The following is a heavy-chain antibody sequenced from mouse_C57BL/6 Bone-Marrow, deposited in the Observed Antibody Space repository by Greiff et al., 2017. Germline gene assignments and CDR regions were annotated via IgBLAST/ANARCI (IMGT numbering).Heavy chain of an antibody. CDR2: IYPGSGST. Sequence: QVQLQQPGAELAKPGASVKMSCKASGYTFTSYWITWVKQRPGQGLEWIGEIYPGSGSTNYNEKFKSKATLTVDTSSRTASMQLSSLTSEDSAVYYCARRGVTTIDYWGQGTTLTVSS. V-gene: IGHV1-55*01. J-gene: IGHJ2*01. CDR1: GYTFTSYW. CDR3: ARRGVTTIDY. D-gene: IGHD2-2*01.